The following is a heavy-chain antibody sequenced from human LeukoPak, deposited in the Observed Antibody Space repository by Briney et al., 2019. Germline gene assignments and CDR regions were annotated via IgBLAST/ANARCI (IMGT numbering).Heavy chain of an antibody. D-gene: IGHD6-13*01. V-gene: IGHV1-3*01. CDR3: ARSGSNRSCDS. CDR1: GYTFSHHG. J-gene: IGHJ4*02. CDR2: INAGNGDDT. Sequence: ASVKVSCKASGYTFSHHGVQWVRQAPGQTLEWMGWINAGNGDDTKYSQKFQARLTMTTDTSATTVYMELNSLRSEDTAVYYCARSGSNRSCDSWGQGTLVTVSS.